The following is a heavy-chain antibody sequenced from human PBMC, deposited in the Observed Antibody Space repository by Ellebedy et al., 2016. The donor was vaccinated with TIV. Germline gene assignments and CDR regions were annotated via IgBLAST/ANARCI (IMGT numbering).Heavy chain of an antibody. CDR3: ARDYDSSGYSLYYFDY. J-gene: IGHJ4*02. CDR2: IIPIFGTA. CDR1: GGTFSSYA. Sequence: SVKVSCXASGGTFSSYAISWVRQAPGQGLEWMGGIIPIFGTANYAQKFQGRVTITADESTSTAYMELSSLRSEDTAVYYCARDYDSSGYSLYYFDYWGQGTLITVSS. V-gene: IGHV1-69*13. D-gene: IGHD3-22*01.